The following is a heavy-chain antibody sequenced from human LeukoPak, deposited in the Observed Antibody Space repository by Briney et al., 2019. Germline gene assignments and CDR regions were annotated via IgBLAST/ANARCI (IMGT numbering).Heavy chain of an antibody. D-gene: IGHD1-26*01. CDR3: AREKSQTYSGSFGY. J-gene: IGHJ4*02. CDR2: ISTGGSTI. CDR1: GFTFSGYS. V-gene: IGHV3-48*04. Sequence: PGGSLRLSCAASGFTFSGYSMNWVRQAPGKGLEWLSYISTGGSTIHYADSVKGRFTISRDNAKNSLYLQMNSLRGEDTAVYYCAREKSQTYSGSFGYWGQGTLVTVSS.